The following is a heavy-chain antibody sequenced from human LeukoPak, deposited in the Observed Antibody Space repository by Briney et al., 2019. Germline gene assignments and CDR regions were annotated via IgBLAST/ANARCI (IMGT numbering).Heavy chain of an antibody. J-gene: IGHJ3*02. CDR1: GYTFTGYH. CDR3: ARVTGEDAFDI. CDR2: ISAHNGNT. Sequence: ASVKVSCKASGYTFTGYHIHWVRQAPGQGLEWMGWISAHNGNTNYAQKLEGRVTMTTDTSTSAAYMELRSLRSDDTAVYYCARVTGEDAFDIWGQGTMVTVSS. D-gene: IGHD3-16*01. V-gene: IGHV1-18*04.